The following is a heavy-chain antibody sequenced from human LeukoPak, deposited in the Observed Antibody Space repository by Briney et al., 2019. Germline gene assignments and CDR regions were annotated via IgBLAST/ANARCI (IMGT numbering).Heavy chain of an antibody. CDR2: MNTNSGNT. Sequence: ASVKVSCKASGYTFTSYDINWVRQATGQGLEWMGWMNTNSGNTGYAQKFQGRVTITRNTSVSTAYMELSSLRSEDTAVYYCARGLLTRVTIFGVVASNWFDPWGQGTLVTVSS. D-gene: IGHD3-3*01. J-gene: IGHJ5*02. CDR1: GYTFTSYD. V-gene: IGHV1-8*03. CDR3: ARGLLTRVTIFGVVASNWFDP.